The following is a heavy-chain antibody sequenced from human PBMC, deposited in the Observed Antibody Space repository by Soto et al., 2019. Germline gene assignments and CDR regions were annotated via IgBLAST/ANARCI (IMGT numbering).Heavy chain of an antibody. CDR3: ARGKGVAGPFYYYYYMDV. CDR2: INHSGST. D-gene: IGHD2-15*01. CDR1: GGSFSGYY. Sequence: SETLSLTCAVYGGSFSGYYWSWIRQPPGKGLEWIGEINHSGSTNYNPSLKSRVTISVDTSKNQFSLKLSSVTAADTAVYYCARGKGVAGPFYYYYYMDVWGKGTTVTVSS. J-gene: IGHJ6*03. V-gene: IGHV4-34*01.